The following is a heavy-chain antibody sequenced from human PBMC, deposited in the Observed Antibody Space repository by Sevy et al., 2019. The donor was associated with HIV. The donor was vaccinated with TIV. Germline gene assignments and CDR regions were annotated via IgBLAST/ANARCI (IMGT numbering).Heavy chain of an antibody. D-gene: IGHD1-26*01. CDR1: GFIFSHYS. V-gene: IGHV3-21*01. J-gene: IGHJ6*02. Sequence: GGSLRLSCTASGFIFSHYSMNWVRQAPGNGLEWVSSISTSSTYIYYADSVKGRFTISRDNAKNLLYLQMNSLRAEDTAVYQCARDRGVGTSSYGMDVWGQGTTVTVSS. CDR2: ISTSSTYI. CDR3: ARDRGVGTSSYGMDV.